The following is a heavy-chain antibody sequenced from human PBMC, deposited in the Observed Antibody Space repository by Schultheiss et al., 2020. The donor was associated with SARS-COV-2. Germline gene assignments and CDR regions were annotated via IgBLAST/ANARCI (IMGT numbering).Heavy chain of an antibody. J-gene: IGHJ4*02. CDR1: GGSISSSNW. CDR2: IYYSGST. CDR3: ARDGGYYDSSGYGDTIGRGY. Sequence: GSLRLSCAVSGGSISSSNWWSWVRQPPGKGLEWIGSIYYSGSTYYNPSLESRVTISVDTSKSQFSLKLASVTAADTAVYYCARDGGYYDSSGYGDTIGRGYWGQGTLVTVSS. V-gene: IGHV4-4*02. D-gene: IGHD3-22*01.